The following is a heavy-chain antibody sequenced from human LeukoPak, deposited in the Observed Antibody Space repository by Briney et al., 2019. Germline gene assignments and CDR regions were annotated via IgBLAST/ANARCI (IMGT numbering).Heavy chain of an antibody. CDR1: GYTFTSYD. Sequence: ASVKVSCKASGYTFTSYDINWVRQATGQGLEWMGWMNPNSGNTGYAQKFQGRVTMTRDTSTSTAYMELSSLRSEDAAVYYCARDTEAYYYDSSGYYFNWFDPWGQGTLVTVSS. D-gene: IGHD3-22*01. CDR2: MNPNSGNT. J-gene: IGHJ5*02. CDR3: ARDTEAYYYDSSGYYFNWFDP. V-gene: IGHV1-8*01.